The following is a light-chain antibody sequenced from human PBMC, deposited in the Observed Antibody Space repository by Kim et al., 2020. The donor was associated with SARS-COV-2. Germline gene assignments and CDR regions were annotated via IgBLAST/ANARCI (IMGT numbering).Light chain of an antibody. CDR1: QSVANN. V-gene: IGKV3D-15*01. Sequence: SPGERATLFCRASQSVANNVAWYQHKAGQPPRVLIYGASTRATGIPARFSGSGSGTDFTLSISSLQSEDFAVYFCHQYNDWPPGDTFGQGTKLEIK. J-gene: IGKJ2*01. CDR2: GAS. CDR3: HQYNDWPPGDT.